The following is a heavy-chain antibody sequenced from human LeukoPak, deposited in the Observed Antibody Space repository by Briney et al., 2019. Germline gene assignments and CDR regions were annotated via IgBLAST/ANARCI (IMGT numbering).Heavy chain of an antibody. V-gene: IGHV1-69*04. CDR1: GGTFSSYA. CDR2: IIPILGIA. J-gene: IGHJ4*02. D-gene: IGHD6-19*01. CDR3: ARDFSPTEQWRVPIGY. Sequence: ASVKVSCKASGGTFSSYAISWVRQAPGQGLEWMGRIIPILGIANYAQKFQGRVTITADKSTSTAYMELSSLRSEDTAVYYCARDFSPTEQWRVPIGYWGQGTLVTVSS.